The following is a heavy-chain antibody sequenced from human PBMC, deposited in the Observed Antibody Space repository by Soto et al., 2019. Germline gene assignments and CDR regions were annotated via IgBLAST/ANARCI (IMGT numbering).Heavy chain of an antibody. CDR3: ARGLRSQKGMDV. Sequence: PSETLSLTCTVSGGSISLYYWSWIRQSPGKGLEWIGRIYSSGSTTYNPSFKSRATMSVDTSKNQFSLRLGSVTAADTAVYYCARGLRSQKGMDVWGQGTTVTVS. V-gene: IGHV4-59*01. CDR1: GGSISLYY. CDR2: IYSSGST. J-gene: IGHJ6*02.